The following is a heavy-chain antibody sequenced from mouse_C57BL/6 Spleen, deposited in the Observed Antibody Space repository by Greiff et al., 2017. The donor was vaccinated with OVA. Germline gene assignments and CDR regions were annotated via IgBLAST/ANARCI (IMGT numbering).Heavy chain of an antibody. V-gene: IGHV1-81*01. CDR3: AISGTADGDPLWFGY. D-gene: IGHD2-13*01. Sequence: VQGVESGAELARPGASVKLSCKASGYTFTSYGISWVKQSTGQGLEWIGEIYPRSGNTYYNEKFKGKATLTADKSSSTAYMELRSLTSEDSAVYCCAISGTADGDPLWFGYWGQGTLVTVSA. CDR1: GYTFTSYG. CDR2: IYPRSGNT. J-gene: IGHJ3*01.